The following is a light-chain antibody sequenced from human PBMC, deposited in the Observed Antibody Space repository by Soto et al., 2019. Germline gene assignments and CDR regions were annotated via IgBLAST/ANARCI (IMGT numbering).Light chain of an antibody. J-gene: IGKJ1*01. CDR2: GAS. Sequence: EIVMTQSPATLSVSPGERATLSCRASQSVSSLAWYQQKPGQAPRLLIYGASTRATGVPARFSGSGSGTEFTLTISSLQSVDFAVYYCQQYNNWPWTFGQGTKVEIK. V-gene: IGKV3-15*01. CDR1: QSVSS. CDR3: QQYNNWPWT.